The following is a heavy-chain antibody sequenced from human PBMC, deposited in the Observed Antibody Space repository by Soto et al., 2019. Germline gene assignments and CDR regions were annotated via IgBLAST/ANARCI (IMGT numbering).Heavy chain of an antibody. J-gene: IGHJ4*02. CDR2: VSFDGVNK. CDR1: GFTLNTYS. Sequence: GGSLRLSCSVSGFTLNTYSMHWVRQAPGKGLEWVAVVSFDGVNKHYRDSVKGRFTISRDIAKNMLYLQMTSLRLEDTALNYCARDPDPIEAAGNYFDYWGQGTLVTVSS. CDR3: ARDPDPIEAAGNYFDY. D-gene: IGHD6-13*01. V-gene: IGHV3-30-3*01.